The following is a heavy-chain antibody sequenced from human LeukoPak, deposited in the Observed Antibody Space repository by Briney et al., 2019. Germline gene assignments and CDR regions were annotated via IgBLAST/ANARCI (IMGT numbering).Heavy chain of an antibody. CDR2: IYHSGTT. Sequence: SETLSLTCTVSGGSISSGDYYWSWIRQPPGKGLEWIGYIYHSGTTNYNPSLKSRATISINTSKNQFSLKMSSVTAADTAVYYCARGYSSSWPYYYYMDVWGKGTTVTVSS. D-gene: IGHD6-13*01. CDR1: GGSISSGDYY. J-gene: IGHJ6*03. V-gene: IGHV4-61*08. CDR3: ARGYSSSWPYYYYMDV.